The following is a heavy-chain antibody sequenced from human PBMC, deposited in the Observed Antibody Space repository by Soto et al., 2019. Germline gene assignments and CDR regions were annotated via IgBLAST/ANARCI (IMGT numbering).Heavy chain of an antibody. Sequence: ASVKVSCKASGGTFSSYAISWVRQAPGQGLEWMGGIIPIFGTANYAQKFQGRVTITADESTSTAYMELSSLRSEDTAVYYCARAFLYGSGSYSFRYNWFDPWGQG. V-gene: IGHV1-69*13. CDR1: GGTFSSYA. CDR3: ARAFLYGSGSYSFRYNWFDP. J-gene: IGHJ5*02. D-gene: IGHD3-10*01. CDR2: IIPIFGTA.